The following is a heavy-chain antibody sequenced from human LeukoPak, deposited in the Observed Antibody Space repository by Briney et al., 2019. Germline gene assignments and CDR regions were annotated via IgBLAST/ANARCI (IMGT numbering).Heavy chain of an antibody. CDR1: GFTFGGYA. Sequence: GGSLRLSCTASGFTFGGYAMSWVRQAPGNWLEWGGCIRSEAYGGTTEYAASVKGRFTISRDDSKSIAYLQMNSLKTEDTAVYYCTRDRYSGSYYSLLNWYFDLWGRGTLVTVSS. CDR3: TRDRYSGSYYSLLNWYFDL. CDR2: IRSEAYGGTT. J-gene: IGHJ2*01. D-gene: IGHD1-26*01. V-gene: IGHV3-49*04.